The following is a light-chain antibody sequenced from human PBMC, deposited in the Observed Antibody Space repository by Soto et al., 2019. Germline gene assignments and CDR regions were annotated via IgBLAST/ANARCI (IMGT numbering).Light chain of an antibody. V-gene: IGLV2-14*01. CDR1: SSDVGAYNY. Sequence: QSALTQSASVSGSPGQSITISCIGTSSDVGAYNYVSWYQHHPGKAPKLMIYEVSNRPSGVSNRFSGSKSGNTASLTISGLQAEDEAYYYCSSYTSLSTLVVFGGGTKLTVL. CDR3: SSYTSLSTLVV. J-gene: IGLJ2*01. CDR2: EVS.